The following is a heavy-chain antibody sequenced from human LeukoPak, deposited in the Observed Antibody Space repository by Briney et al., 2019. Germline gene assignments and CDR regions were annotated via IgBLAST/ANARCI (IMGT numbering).Heavy chain of an antibody. CDR3: TRVPYSSGWYDYFDY. J-gene: IGHJ4*02. Sequence: GGSLTLSCTASGFTFGDYAMSWLRQAPGEGLEWLGFIRSKAYGGTTEYAASVKGRFTISRDDSKSIAYLQMNSLKTEDTAVYYCTRVPYSSGWYDYFDYWGQGTLVTVSS. D-gene: IGHD6-19*01. V-gene: IGHV3-49*03. CDR1: GFTFGDYA. CDR2: IRSKAYGGTT.